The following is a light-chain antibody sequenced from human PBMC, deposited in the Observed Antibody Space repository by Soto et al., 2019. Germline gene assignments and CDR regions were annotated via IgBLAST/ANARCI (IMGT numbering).Light chain of an antibody. CDR3: NSYAGSNNFV. CDR2: QVS. CDR1: SSDVGGYNY. V-gene: IGLV2-8*01. Sequence: ALTQPPSVSGSPGQSVTISCTGTSSDVGGYNYVSWYQQHPGKAPKLIIYQVSKRPSRLPDRFPGSTSGNTASLTVSGLQAEDEADYYCNSYAGSNNFVFGTGKKVTLL. J-gene: IGLJ1*01.